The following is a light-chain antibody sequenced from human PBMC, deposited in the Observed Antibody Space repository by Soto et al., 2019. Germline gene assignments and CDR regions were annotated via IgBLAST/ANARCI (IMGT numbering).Light chain of an antibody. CDR2: GAS. V-gene: IGKV3-20*01. J-gene: IGKJ4*01. CDR3: QQYGSSPLT. CDR1: QSVSSSY. Sequence: EIVLTQSPGTLSLSPGERATLSCRASQSVSSSYLAWYQQKPGQAPRLLIYGASSRATGIQGRFSGSGSGTDFTLTISRLEPEDFAVYYCQQYGSSPLTFGGETKVEIK.